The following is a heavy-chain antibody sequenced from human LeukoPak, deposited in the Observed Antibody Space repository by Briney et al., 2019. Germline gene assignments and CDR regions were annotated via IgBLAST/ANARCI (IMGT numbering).Heavy chain of an antibody. CDR3: ARGRGAEFGFDY. CDR2: ISSSSSYI. J-gene: IGHJ4*02. Sequence: GGSLRLSCAASGFTFSSYSMNWVRQAPGKGLEWVSSISSSSSYIYCADSVKGRFTISRDNAKNSLYLQMNSLRAEDTAVYYCARGRGAEFGFDYWGQGTLITVSS. D-gene: IGHD3-10*01. CDR1: GFTFSSYS. V-gene: IGHV3-21*01.